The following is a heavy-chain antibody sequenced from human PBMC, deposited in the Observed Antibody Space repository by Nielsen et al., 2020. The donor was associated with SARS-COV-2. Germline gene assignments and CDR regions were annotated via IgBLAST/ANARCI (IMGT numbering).Heavy chain of an antibody. CDR3: TKGAQLGDY. V-gene: IGHV3-30*18. CDR2: ISFDGSVK. CDR1: GFSISRYG. Sequence: GGSLRLSCEASGFSISRYGMHWVRQAPGKGLDWVTFISFDGSVKYYADSVKGRFTISTDISKNTLYLQMNSLRAEDTAVYYCTKGAQLGDYWGQGTLVTVSS. J-gene: IGHJ4*02. D-gene: IGHD6-13*01.